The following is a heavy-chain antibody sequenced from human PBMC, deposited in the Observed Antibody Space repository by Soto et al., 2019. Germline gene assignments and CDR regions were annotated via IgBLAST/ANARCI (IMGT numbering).Heavy chain of an antibody. CDR1: VFTFSDSA. CDR3: VSWVYDHFEY. Sequence: PVGSLRLSCASSVFTFSDSAMSCVRLSPGTGLEWVSTINPTGSNTHYADSAKGRFSISRDNSRNTVDLQMNSLRAADTALYYCVSWVYDHFEYWGQGTPVSVSS. V-gene: IGHV3-23*05. CDR2: INPTGSNT. J-gene: IGHJ4*02. D-gene: IGHD3-22*01.